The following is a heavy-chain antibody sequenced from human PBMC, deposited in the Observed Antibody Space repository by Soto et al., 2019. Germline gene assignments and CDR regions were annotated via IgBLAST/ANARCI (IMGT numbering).Heavy chain of an antibody. Sequence: ASVKVSCKASGYTFTSYDINWVRQATGQGLEWLGWMNPNSGNTGYAQKFQGRVTMTRYTSISTAYMELSSLRSEDTAVYYCARVGFKSRRDGYNNFDYWGQGTLVTVSS. CDR2: MNPNSGNT. CDR1: GYTFTSYD. V-gene: IGHV1-8*01. J-gene: IGHJ4*02. CDR3: ARVGFKSRRDGYNNFDY. D-gene: IGHD5-12*01.